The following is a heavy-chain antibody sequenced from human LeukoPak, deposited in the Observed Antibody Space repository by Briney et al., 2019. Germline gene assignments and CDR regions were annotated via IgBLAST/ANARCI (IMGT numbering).Heavy chain of an antibody. CDR3: AKDYDSSGHTHFDY. V-gene: IGHV3-9*01. Sequence: GRSLRLSCAASGFTFDDYAMHWVRQAPGKGLEGVSGISWNSGSIGYADSVKGRFTISRDNAKNSLYLQMNSLRAEGTALYYCAKDYDSSGHTHFDYWGQGTLVTVSS. J-gene: IGHJ4*02. D-gene: IGHD3-22*01. CDR1: GFTFDDYA. CDR2: ISWNSGSI.